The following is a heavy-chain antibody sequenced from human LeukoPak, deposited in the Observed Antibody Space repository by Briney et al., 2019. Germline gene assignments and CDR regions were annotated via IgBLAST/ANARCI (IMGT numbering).Heavy chain of an antibody. CDR2: IYYSGST. J-gene: IGHJ4*02. V-gene: IGHV4-59*01. D-gene: IGHD1-26*01. CDR1: GGSISSYY. CDR3: ARISGSYFDF. Sequence: SETLSPTCTVSGGSISSYYWSWIRHPPGKGLEWIGYIYYSGSTNYNPSLKSRVTISVDTSKNQFSLKLSSVTAADTAVYYCARISGSYFDFWGQGTLVTVSS.